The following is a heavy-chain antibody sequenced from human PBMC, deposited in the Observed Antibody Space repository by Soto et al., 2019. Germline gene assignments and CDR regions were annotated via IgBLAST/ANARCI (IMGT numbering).Heavy chain of an antibody. D-gene: IGHD3-10*01. J-gene: IGHJ4*02. CDR1: GFTFSSYS. CDR3: AKKVNSGSGSQYFDY. CDR2: FRAGGDDGTT. Sequence: PGWSLRLSCVASGFTFSSYSMSWFRQAPGKGLEWVSGFRAGGDDGTTYYADSGKGRFTIARDNSKNTLFLQMNSLRAEDTAIYYCAKKVNSGSGSQYFDYFGQGTLVTVSS. V-gene: IGHV3-23*01.